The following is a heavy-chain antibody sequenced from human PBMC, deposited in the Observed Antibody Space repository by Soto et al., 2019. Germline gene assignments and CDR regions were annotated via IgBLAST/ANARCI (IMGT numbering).Heavy chain of an antibody. CDR2: ISAYNGNT. CDR1: GYTFTSYG. J-gene: IGHJ6*03. CDR3: ARGMYYDFWSGSLYDYYYYMDV. D-gene: IGHD3-3*01. Sequence: GASVKVSCKASGYTFTSYGISWVRQAPGQGLEGMGWISAYNGNTNYAQKLQGRVTMTTDTSTSTAYMELRSLRSDDTAVYYCARGMYYDFWSGSLYDYYYYMDVWGKGTTVTVSS. V-gene: IGHV1-18*04.